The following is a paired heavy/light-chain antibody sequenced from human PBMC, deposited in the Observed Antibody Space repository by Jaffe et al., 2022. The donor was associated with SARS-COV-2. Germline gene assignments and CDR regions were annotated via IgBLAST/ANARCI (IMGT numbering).Light chain of an antibody. CDR2: ANS. Sequence: QSVLTQPPSVSGAPGQRVTISCAGSSSNIGAGHDVHWYQHLPGTAPKLLIFANSNRPSGVPDRFSGSKSGTSASLAISGLQAEDEADYYCQSYDNSLSGYFFGTGTKVTVL. J-gene: IGLJ1*01. V-gene: IGLV1-40*01. CDR1: SSNIGAGHD. CDR3: QSYDNSLSGYF.
Heavy chain of an antibody. D-gene: IGHD6-13*01. V-gene: IGHV3-23*04. CDR1: GFTFSSHA. Sequence: EMQLVESGGGLVQPGGSLRLSCAVSGFTFSSHAMTWVRQAPGKGLEWISSISASGGSSYYADSVKGRFTISRDKSKNTLFLQMNSLRAEDSASYYCARASGIAGAGALDWFDPWGQGTLVTVFS. CDR3: ARASGIAGAGALDWFDP. CDR2: ISASGGSS. J-gene: IGHJ5*02.